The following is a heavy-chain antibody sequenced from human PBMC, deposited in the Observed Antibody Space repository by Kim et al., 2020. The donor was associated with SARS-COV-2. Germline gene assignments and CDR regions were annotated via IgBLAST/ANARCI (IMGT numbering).Heavy chain of an antibody. CDR1: GFTFSSYA. Sequence: GGSLRLSCAASGFTFSSYAMHWVRQAPGKGLEWVAVISYDGSNKYYADSVKGRFTISRDNSKNTLYLQMNSLRAEDTAVYYCARDSLLWFGENGGEVYWGQGTLVTVSS. V-gene: IGHV3-30-3*01. CDR3: ARDSLLWFGENGGEVY. J-gene: IGHJ4*02. D-gene: IGHD3-10*01. CDR2: ISYDGSNK.